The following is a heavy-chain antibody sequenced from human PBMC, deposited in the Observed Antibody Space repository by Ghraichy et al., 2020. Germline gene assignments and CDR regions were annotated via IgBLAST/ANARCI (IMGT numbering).Heavy chain of an antibody. V-gene: IGHV3-21*01. CDR1: GFTFSSYS. Sequence: LSLTCAASGFTFSSYSMNWVRQAPGKGLEWVSSISSSSSYIYYADSVKGRFTISRDNAKNSLYLQMNSLRAEDTAVYYCARDDSYYDSSGYYDYYYGMDVWGQGTTVTVSS. J-gene: IGHJ6*02. CDR3: ARDDSYYDSSGYYDYYYGMDV. D-gene: IGHD3-22*01. CDR2: ISSSSSYI.